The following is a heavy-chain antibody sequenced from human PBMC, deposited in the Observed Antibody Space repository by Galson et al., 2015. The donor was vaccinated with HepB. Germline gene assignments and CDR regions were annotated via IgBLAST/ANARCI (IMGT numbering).Heavy chain of an antibody. V-gene: IGHV2-5*02. CDR3: AHASSGWYSRWFDP. J-gene: IGHJ5*02. CDR1: GFSLSTSGVG. CDR2: IYWDDDK. D-gene: IGHD6-19*01. Sequence: PALVKPTQTLTLTCTFSGFSLSTSGVGVGWIRQPPGKALEWLALIYWDDDKRYSPSLKSRLTITKDTSKNQVVLTMTNMDPVDTATYYCAHASSGWYSRWFDPWGQGTLVTVSS.